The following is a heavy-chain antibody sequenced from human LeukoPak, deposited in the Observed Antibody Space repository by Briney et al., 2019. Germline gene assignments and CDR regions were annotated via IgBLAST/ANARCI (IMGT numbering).Heavy chain of an antibody. D-gene: IGHD6-13*01. V-gene: IGHV4-39*07. CDR3: AFSLGPRSWYRR. J-gene: IGHJ4*02. Sequence: PSETLSLTCTVSGGSISSSTYSWGWIRQPPGKGLEWIGNIYYSGSTFYNPSLKSRVTISVDTSKNQFSLKLSSVTAADTAVYYCAFSLGPRSWYRRWGQGTLVTVSS. CDR2: IYYSGST. CDR1: GGSISSSTYS.